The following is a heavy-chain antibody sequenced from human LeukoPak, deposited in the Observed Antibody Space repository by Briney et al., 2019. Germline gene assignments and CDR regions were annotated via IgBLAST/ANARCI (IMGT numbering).Heavy chain of an antibody. V-gene: IGHV4-59*11. CDR2: IYYSGST. Sequence: SETLSLTCTVSGGSISSHYWSWIRQPPGMGLEWIGYIYYSGSTNYNPSLKSRVTISVDTSKNQFSLKLSSVTAADTAVYYCARAGGDGYNYSYFDLWGRGTLVTVSS. CDR1: GGSISSHY. J-gene: IGHJ2*01. D-gene: IGHD5-24*01. CDR3: ARAGGDGYNYSYFDL.